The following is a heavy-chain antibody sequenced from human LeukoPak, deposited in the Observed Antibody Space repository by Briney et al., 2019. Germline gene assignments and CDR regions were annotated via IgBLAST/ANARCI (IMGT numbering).Heavy chain of an antibody. D-gene: IGHD4-17*01. J-gene: IGHJ4*02. CDR1: GGSISSGGYY. CDR3: ASGALDDYGDYVDPFDY. CDR2: IYYSGST. Sequence: SETLSLTCTVSGGSISSGGYYWSWIRQHPGKGLEWIGYIYYSGSTYYNPSLKSRVTISVDTSKNQFSLKLSSVTAADTAVYYCASGALDDYGDYVDPFDYWGQGTLVTVSS. V-gene: IGHV4-31*03.